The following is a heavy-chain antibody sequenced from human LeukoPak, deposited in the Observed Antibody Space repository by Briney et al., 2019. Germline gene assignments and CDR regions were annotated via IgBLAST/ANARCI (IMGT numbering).Heavy chain of an antibody. Sequence: GASVKVSCKASGGTFSSYAISWVRQAPGQGLEWMGRIIPILGIANYAQKFQGRVTITADKSTSTAYMELSSLRSEDTAVYYCARDRRMGATLDAFDIWGQGTMVTVSS. D-gene: IGHD1-26*01. J-gene: IGHJ3*02. CDR1: GGTFSSYA. CDR3: ARDRRMGATLDAFDI. CDR2: IIPILGIA. V-gene: IGHV1-69*04.